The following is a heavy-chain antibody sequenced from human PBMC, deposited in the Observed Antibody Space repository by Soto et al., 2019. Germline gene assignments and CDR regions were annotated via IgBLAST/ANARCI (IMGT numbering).Heavy chain of an antibody. Sequence: ASVKVSCKPSGYTFTGYYLHWVRQAPGQGPEWMGWIDPSSGDTLYAPKFQGRVTMTRDTSISTAYMELSRLRSDDTALYYCARVHHYYFNGMDVWGQGTTVTVSS. CDR3: ARVHHYYFNGMDV. CDR1: GYTFTGYY. V-gene: IGHV1-2*02. J-gene: IGHJ6*02. CDR2: IDPSSGDT.